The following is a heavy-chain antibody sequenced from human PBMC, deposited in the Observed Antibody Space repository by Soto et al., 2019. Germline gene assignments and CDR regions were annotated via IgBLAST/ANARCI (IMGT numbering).Heavy chain of an antibody. V-gene: IGHV4-39*01. CDR3: ARMGDFWSGPGELDP. D-gene: IGHD3-3*01. Sequence: SETLSLTCTVSGGSISSSNYYWAWIRQSPGKGLEWIGSVHYNGFTYYNPSLKSRVTISVDTSKNQFSLKLTSVTAADTAVYYCARMGDFWSGPGELDPWGQGTLVTVSS. CDR2: VHYNGFT. J-gene: IGHJ5*02. CDR1: GGSISSSNYY.